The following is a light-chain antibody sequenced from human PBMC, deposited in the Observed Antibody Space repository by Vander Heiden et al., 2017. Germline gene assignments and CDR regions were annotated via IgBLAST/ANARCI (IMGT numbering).Light chain of an antibody. CDR1: KLEDKY. V-gene: IGLV3-1*01. CDR2: QDS. CDR3: QAWDSSTVV. Sequence: YQMTQPPSVSVSAGQTASSTYSGDKLEDKYACCYQQKPGQSPVRVIYQDSKRPSGIPERFSGSNSGNTATLTKDEADYYCQAWDSSTVVFGTGTKVTVL. J-gene: IGLJ1*01.